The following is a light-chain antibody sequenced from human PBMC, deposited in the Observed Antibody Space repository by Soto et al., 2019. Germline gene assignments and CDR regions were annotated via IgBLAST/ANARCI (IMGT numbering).Light chain of an antibody. J-gene: IGKJ4*01. CDR1: QNVLYSSNNKNY. V-gene: IGKV4-1*01. CDR3: QQYYSTPLT. Sequence: DIVMTQSPDSLAVSLGERATINCKSSQNVLYSSNNKNYLAWYQQKPGQPPKLLIYWASTRESGVPDRFGGSGSGTDFTLTISSLRAEDVAVYYCQQYYSTPLTFGGGTRVEIK. CDR2: WAS.